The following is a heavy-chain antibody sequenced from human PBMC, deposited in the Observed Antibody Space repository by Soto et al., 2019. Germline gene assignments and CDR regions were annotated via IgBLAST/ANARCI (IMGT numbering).Heavy chain of an antibody. Sequence: ASGPTLVNPTQTLTLTCTFSGFSLSTSGMCVSWIRQPPGKALERLARIDWDDDKYYSTSLKTRLTISKDTSKNQVVLTMTNMDPVDTATYYCARSQGSSSWYRPRGVYFDYWGQGTLVTVSS. CDR1: GFSLSTSGMC. J-gene: IGHJ4*02. V-gene: IGHV2-70*11. D-gene: IGHD6-13*01. CDR2: IDWDDDK. CDR3: ARSQGSSSWYRPRGVYFDY.